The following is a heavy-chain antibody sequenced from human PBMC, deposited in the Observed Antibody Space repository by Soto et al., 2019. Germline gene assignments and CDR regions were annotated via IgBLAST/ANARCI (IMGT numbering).Heavy chain of an antibody. Sequence: QVQLQESGPGLVKPSETLSLTCTVSGGSVSSGSYYWSWIRQPQGRGLEWIGYIYYSGSTNYNPSLKSRVTISVDTSKNQFSLKLSSVTAADTAVYYCAREGDGGNSGNDYWGQGTLVTVSS. CDR1: GGSVSSGSYY. D-gene: IGHD2-21*02. CDR3: AREGDGGNSGNDY. J-gene: IGHJ4*02. V-gene: IGHV4-61*01. CDR2: IYYSGST.